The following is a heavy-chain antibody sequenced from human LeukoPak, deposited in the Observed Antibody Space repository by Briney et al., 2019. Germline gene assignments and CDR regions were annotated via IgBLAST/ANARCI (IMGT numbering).Heavy chain of an antibody. D-gene: IGHD6-13*01. CDR1: GNGNTFTSYY. V-gene: IGHV1-46*01. CDR2: INPSGGRT. CDR3: AREAAAGTTSFDY. J-gene: IGHJ4*02. Sequence: ASVKVSCKASGNGNTFTSYYMHWVRQAPGQGLEWMGIINPSGGRTRYAQKFQGRVTMTRGTSTSTLYMELSSLRSEDTAVYYCAREAAAGTTSFDYWGQGTLVTVSS.